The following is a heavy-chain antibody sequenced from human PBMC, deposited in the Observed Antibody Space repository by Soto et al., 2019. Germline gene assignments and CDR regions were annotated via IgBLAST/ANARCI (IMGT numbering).Heavy chain of an antibody. V-gene: IGHV1-3*01. CDR2: INAGNGNT. Sequence: ASVKVSCKASGYTFTSYAMHWVRQAPGQRLEWMGWINAGNGNTKYSQKFQGRVTITRDTSASTAYMELSSLRSEDTAVYYCARDIVVVPAAIWGSNYYYYGMDVWGQGTTVTVSS. J-gene: IGHJ6*02. D-gene: IGHD2-2*01. CDR1: GYTFTSYA. CDR3: ARDIVVVPAAIWGSNYYYYGMDV.